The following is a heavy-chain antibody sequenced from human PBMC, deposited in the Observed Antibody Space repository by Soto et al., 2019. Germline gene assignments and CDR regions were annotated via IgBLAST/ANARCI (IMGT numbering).Heavy chain of an antibody. V-gene: IGHV3-48*01. J-gene: IGHJ6*03. D-gene: IGHD3-10*01. CDR3: AREAGSGSYYNDYHSYSMDV. CDR2: ISSSSSTI. CDR1: GFTFSSYS. Sequence: PGGSLRLSCAASGFTFSSYSMNWVRQAPGKGLEWVSYISSSSSTIYYADSVKGRFTISRDNAKNSLYLQMNSLRAEDTAVYYCAREAGSGSYYNDYHSYSMDVWGKGPTVTLSS.